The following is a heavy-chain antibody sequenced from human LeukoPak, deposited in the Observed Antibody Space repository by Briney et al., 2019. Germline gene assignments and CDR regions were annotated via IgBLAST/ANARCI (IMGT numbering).Heavy chain of an antibody. J-gene: IGHJ4*02. CDR1: GGSISSYY. V-gene: IGHV4-59*01. D-gene: IGHD4-11*01. CDR2: IYYSGST. CDR3: ARGGNYVYHFDY. Sequence: SGTLSLTCTVSGGSISSYYWNWIRQPPGKGLEWIGYIYYSGSTNYNPSLKSRVTISIDTSKNQFSLKLSSVTAADTAVYYCARGGNYVYHFDYWGQGTLVTVSS.